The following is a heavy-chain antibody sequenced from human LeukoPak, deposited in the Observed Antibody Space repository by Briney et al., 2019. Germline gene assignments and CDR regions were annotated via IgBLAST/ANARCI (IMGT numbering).Heavy chain of an antibody. D-gene: IGHD6-19*01. CDR2: FDPEDGET. V-gene: IGHV1-24*01. CDR3: ATDPAVARPNYFDY. Sequence: GASVKVSCKVSGYTLTELSMHWVRQAPGKGLEWMGGFDPEDGETIYAQKFQGRVTMTEDTSTDTAYMELSSLRSEDTAVYYCATDPAVARPNYFDYWGREPWSPSPQ. J-gene: IGHJ4*02. CDR1: GYTLTELS.